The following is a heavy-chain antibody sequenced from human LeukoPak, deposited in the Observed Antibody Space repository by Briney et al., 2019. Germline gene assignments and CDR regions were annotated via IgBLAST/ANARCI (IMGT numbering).Heavy chain of an antibody. CDR1: GFTFSSYS. J-gene: IGHJ4*01. D-gene: IGHD5-12*01. Sequence: GGSLPVSCAASGFTFSSYSMNWVRRAPGKGLEWVSSISSSSRYIYYADSVKGRFTISRDNTKNSLYLQMNSLRAEDTAVYYCARVYSGYDYCFDYWGHGSLFSVSS. CDR3: ARVYSGYDYCFDY. CDR2: ISSSSRYI. V-gene: IGHV3-21*01.